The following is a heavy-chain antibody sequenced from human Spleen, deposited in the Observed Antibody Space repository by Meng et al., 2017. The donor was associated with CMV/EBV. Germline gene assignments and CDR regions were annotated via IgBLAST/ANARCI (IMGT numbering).Heavy chain of an antibody. J-gene: IGHJ4*02. D-gene: IGHD6-6*01. CDR3: AKDGRGSSGGFYFDY. CDR1: GFTFSSYS. V-gene: IGHV3-21*04. CDR2: ISSSSSYI. Sequence: GGSLRLSCAASGFTFSSYSINWVRQAPGKGLEWVSSISSSSSYIYYADSVKGRFTISRDNSKNSLYLQMNSLRTEDTALYYCAKDGRGSSGGFYFDYWGQGTLVTVSS.